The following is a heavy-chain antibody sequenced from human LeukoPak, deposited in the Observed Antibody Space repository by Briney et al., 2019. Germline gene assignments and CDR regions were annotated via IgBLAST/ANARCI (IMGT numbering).Heavy chain of an antibody. Sequence: GGSLRLSCAASGFTFSSYGMHWVRQAPGKGLEWVAVISYDGSNKHYADSVEGRFTISRDNSKNTLYLQMNSLRAEDTAVYYCAKDLGAEVGVDYWGQGTLVTVSS. J-gene: IGHJ4*02. V-gene: IGHV3-30*18. CDR3: AKDLGAEVGVDY. CDR1: GFTFSSYG. D-gene: IGHD3-3*01. CDR2: ISYDGSNK.